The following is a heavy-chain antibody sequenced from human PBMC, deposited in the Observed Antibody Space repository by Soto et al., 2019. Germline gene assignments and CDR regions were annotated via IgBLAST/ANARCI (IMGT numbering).Heavy chain of an antibody. CDR1: GGSISSSSYY. J-gene: IGHJ5*02. D-gene: IGHD6-13*01. V-gene: IGHV4-39*01. CDR2: IYYSGST. CDR3: ATGYSSSWYLKQDNWFDP. Sequence: PSETLSLTCTVSGGSISSSSYYWGWIRQPPGKGLEWIGSIYYSGSTYYNPSLKSRVTISVDTSKNQFSLKLSSVTAADTAVYYCATGYSSSWYLKQDNWFDPWGQGTLVTSPQ.